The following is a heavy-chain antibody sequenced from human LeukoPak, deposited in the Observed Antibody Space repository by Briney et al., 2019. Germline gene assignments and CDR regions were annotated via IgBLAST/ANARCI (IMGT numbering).Heavy chain of an antibody. Sequence: SETLSLTCAVYGGSFSGYYWSWIRQPPGKGLEWIGEINHSGSTNYNPSLKSRVTISVDTSKNQFSLKLSSVTAADTAVYYCANITIFGVDHNWFDPWGQGTLVTVSS. D-gene: IGHD3-3*01. V-gene: IGHV4-34*01. J-gene: IGHJ5*02. CDR2: INHSGST. CDR3: ANITIFGVDHNWFDP. CDR1: GGSFSGYY.